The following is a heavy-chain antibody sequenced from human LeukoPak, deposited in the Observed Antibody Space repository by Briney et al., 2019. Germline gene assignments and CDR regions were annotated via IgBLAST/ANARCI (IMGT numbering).Heavy chain of an antibody. CDR3: ARDLLNGDYLDY. CDR2: INPNSGGT. D-gene: IGHD4-17*01. V-gene: IGHV1-2*02. J-gene: IGHJ4*02. CDR1: GYTFTGYY. Sequence: ASVKVSCKASGYTFTGYYMHWVRQAPGQGLERMGWINPNSGGTNYAQKFQGRVTMTRDTSISTAYMELSRLRSDDTAVYYCARDLLNGDYLDYWGQGTLVTVSS.